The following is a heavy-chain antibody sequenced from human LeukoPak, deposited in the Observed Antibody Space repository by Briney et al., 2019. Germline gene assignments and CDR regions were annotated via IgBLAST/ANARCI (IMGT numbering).Heavy chain of an antibody. CDR3: ARGPLLTAYRYYFDY. D-gene: IGHD3-9*01. V-gene: IGHV1-18*01. Sequence: ASVTVSCKASGYTFTSYGISWVRQAPGQGLEWMGWISAYNGNTNYAQKLQGRVTMTTDTSTSTAYMELRSLRSDDTAVYYCARGPLLTAYRYYFDYWGQGTLVTVSS. J-gene: IGHJ4*02. CDR1: GYTFTSYG. CDR2: ISAYNGNT.